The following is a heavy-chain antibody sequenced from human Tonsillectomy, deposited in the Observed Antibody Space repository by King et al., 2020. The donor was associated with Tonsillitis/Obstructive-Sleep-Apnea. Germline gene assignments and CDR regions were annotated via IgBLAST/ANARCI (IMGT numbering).Heavy chain of an antibody. CDR2: INPSGGST. CDR3: ARDQPDTAMVMSVLAYYYYGMDV. Sequence: QLVQSGAEVKKPGASVKVSCKASGYTFTSYYMHWVRQAPGQGLEWMGIINPSGGSTSYAQKFQGRVTMTRDTSTSTVYMELSSLRSEDTAVYYCARDQPDTAMVMSVLAYYYYGMDVWGQGTTVTVSS. V-gene: IGHV1-46*01. D-gene: IGHD5-18*01. CDR1: GYTFTSYY. J-gene: IGHJ6*02.